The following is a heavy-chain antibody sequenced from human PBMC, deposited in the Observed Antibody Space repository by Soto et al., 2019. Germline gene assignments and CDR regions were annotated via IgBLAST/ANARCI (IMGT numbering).Heavy chain of an antibody. Sequence: GGSLRLSCAASGFTFSSYSMNWVRQAPGKGLEWVSYISSSSSTIYYADSVKGRFTISRDNAKNSLYLQMNSLRAEDTAVYYCARAVKLAGKELDYWGQGTLVTVSS. CDR2: ISSSSSTI. J-gene: IGHJ4*02. CDR3: ARAVKLAGKELDY. D-gene: IGHD1-1*01. CDR1: GFTFSSYS. V-gene: IGHV3-48*01.